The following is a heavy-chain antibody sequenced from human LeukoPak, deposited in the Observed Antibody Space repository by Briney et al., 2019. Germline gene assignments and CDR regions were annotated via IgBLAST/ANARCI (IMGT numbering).Heavy chain of an antibody. Sequence: GGSLRLSCAASGFTFSDNYMSWIRQAPGKGLEWVSYISRSGSTIYYADSVKGRFTISRDNAKNSLYLQMNSLRAEDTAVYYCARVSGPVTTSSTWFDPWGQGTLVIVSS. D-gene: IGHD4-11*01. CDR3: ARVSGPVTTSSTWFDP. CDR1: GFTFSDNY. J-gene: IGHJ5*02. V-gene: IGHV3-11*01. CDR2: ISRSGSTI.